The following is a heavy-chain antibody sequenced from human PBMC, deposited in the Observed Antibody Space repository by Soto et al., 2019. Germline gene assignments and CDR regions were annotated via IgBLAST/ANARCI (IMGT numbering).Heavy chain of an antibody. CDR2: IIPIFGTA. V-gene: IGHV1-69*01. CDR1: GGTFSSYA. Sequence: QVQLVQSGAEVKKPGSSVKVSCKASGGTFSSYAISWVRQAPGQGLEWMGGIIPIFGTANYAQQFQGRVTITADESTSTAYMELSSLRSEDTAVYYCARESHVDIVATNYGMDVCGQGTTVTVSS. J-gene: IGHJ6*02. D-gene: IGHD5-12*01. CDR3: ARESHVDIVATNYGMDV.